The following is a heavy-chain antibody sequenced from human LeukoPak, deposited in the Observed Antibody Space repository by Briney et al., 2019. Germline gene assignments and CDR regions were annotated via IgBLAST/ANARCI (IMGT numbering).Heavy chain of an antibody. Sequence: GGSLRLSCAASGFTVSSNYMSWVRQAPGKGLEWVSGISWSSVSIGYADSVKGRFTISRDNAKNSLYLQMNSLRAEDTALYYCAKDIRAIAVAGGFDYWGQGTLVTVSS. J-gene: IGHJ4*02. CDR1: GFTVSSNY. V-gene: IGHV3-9*01. CDR3: AKDIRAIAVAGGFDY. D-gene: IGHD6-19*01. CDR2: ISWSSVSI.